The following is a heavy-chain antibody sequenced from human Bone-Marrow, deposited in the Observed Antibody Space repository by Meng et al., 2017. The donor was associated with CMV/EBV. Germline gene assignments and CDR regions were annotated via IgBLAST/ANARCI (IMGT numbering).Heavy chain of an antibody. D-gene: IGHD6-6*01. V-gene: IGHV5-51*01. CDR1: VYRFNIYW. J-gene: IGHJ5*02. CDR2: IYPDDSDT. CDR3: VRPQSQIVGWLDP. Sequence: KGSVYRFNIYWIAWVRRVPGKGLEWLGVIYPDDSDTRYSPSFQGQVTISADTSINTAYLQWSSLKASDTAIYYCVRPQSQIVGWLDPWGQGTLVTVSS.